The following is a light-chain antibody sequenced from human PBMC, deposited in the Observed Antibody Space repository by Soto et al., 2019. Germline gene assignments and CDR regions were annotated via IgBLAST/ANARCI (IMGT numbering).Light chain of an antibody. V-gene: IGLV1-40*01. J-gene: IGLJ2*01. CDR2: GNT. Sequence: QPVLTQPPSVSGAPGQRVTISCTGSSSNIGAGYDVHWYQQLPRRAPKLLIYGNTNRPSGVPDRFSGSKSGTSASLAITGLQAEDEADYYCLSFDSSLSVVFGGGTKVTVL. CDR1: SSNIGAGYD. CDR3: LSFDSSLSVV.